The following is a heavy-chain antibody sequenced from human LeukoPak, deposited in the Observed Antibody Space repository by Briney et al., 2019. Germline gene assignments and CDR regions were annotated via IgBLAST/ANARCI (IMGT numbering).Heavy chain of an antibody. CDR1: GGSFSGYY. V-gene: IGHV4-34*01. CDR2: INHSGST. J-gene: IGHJ4*02. D-gene: IGHD2-15*01. CDR3: ARGVELGYCSGGSCSNDY. Sequence: SETLSLTCAVYGGSFSGYYWSWIRQPPGKGLEWIGEINHSGSTNYNPSPKSRVTISVDTSKNQFSLKLSSVTAADTAVYYCARGVELGYCSGGSCSNDYWGQGTLVTVSS.